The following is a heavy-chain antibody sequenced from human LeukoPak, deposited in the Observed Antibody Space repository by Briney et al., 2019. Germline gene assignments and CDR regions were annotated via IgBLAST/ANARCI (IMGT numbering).Heavy chain of an antibody. Sequence: SVKVSCKASGGTFSSYAISWVRQAPGQGLEWMGGIIPIFGTANYAQKFQGRVTITTDESTSTAYMELSSLRSEDTAVYYCARGGIQWLPTDYWGQGTLVTVSS. CDR3: ARGGIQWLPTDY. D-gene: IGHD6-19*01. CDR2: IIPIFGTA. CDR1: GGTFSSYA. J-gene: IGHJ4*02. V-gene: IGHV1-69*05.